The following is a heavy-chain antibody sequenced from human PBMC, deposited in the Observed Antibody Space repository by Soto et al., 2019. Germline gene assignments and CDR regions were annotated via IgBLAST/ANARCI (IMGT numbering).Heavy chain of an antibody. Sequence: GESLKISCKGSGYSFTSYWIGWVRQMPGKGLEWMGIIYPGDSDTRYSPSFQGQVTISADKSISTAYLQWSSLKASDTAMYYCARFTTASSHSYYYGMEVWGQGTTVTVSS. J-gene: IGHJ6*02. CDR1: GYSFTSYW. CDR3: ARFTTASSHSYYYGMEV. CDR2: IYPGDSDT. V-gene: IGHV5-51*01. D-gene: IGHD3-22*01.